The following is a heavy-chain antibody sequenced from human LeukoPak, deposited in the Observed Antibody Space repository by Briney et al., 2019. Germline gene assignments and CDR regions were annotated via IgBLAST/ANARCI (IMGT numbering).Heavy chain of an antibody. Sequence: ASVKVSCKASGYTFTSYGIIWVRQAPGQGLEWMGWISAYNGNTNYAQKPQGRVTMTTDTSTSTAYMELRSLRSDDTAVYYCAGPKYSSSWYVDAFDIWGQGTMVTVSS. V-gene: IGHV1-18*01. D-gene: IGHD6-13*01. CDR1: GYTFTSYG. J-gene: IGHJ3*02. CDR2: ISAYNGNT. CDR3: AGPKYSSSWYVDAFDI.